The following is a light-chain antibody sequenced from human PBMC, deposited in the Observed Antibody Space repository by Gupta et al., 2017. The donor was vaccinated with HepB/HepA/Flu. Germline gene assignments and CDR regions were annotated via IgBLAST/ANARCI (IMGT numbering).Light chain of an antibody. CDR3: SSYTSFSTVI. CDR2: DVS. CDR1: SSDVGTYNY. Sequence: QSALTQPASVSGSPGLSITISCTGTSSDVGTYNYVTWYQQHPGKAPKLMIYDVSSRPSGVSDRFSGSKSGNTASLTISGLQAEDEAGYYCSSYTSFSTVIFGGGTKLTVL. V-gene: IGLV2-14*03. J-gene: IGLJ2*01.